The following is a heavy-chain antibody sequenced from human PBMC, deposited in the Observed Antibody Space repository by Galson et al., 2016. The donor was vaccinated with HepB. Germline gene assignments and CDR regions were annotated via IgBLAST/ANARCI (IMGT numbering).Heavy chain of an antibody. D-gene: IGHD3-22*01. Sequence: TLSLTCTVSGASISSGGYHRSWIRQHPGKGLEWIGYMYYSGSPYYNPSLKSRATISVDTPKNQFSLKLTSVTAADTAVYYCARRPYYDSSIDPWGQGTLVTVSS. J-gene: IGHJ5*02. V-gene: IGHV4-31*03. CDR3: ARRPYYDSSIDP. CDR1: GASISSGGYH. CDR2: MYYSGSP.